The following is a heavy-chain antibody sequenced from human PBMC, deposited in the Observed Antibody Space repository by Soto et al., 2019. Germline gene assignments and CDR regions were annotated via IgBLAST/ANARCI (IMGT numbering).Heavy chain of an antibody. CDR1: GGSFSGYY. Sequence: PSETLSLTCAVYGGSFSGYYWSWIRQPPGKGLEWIGEINHSGSTNYNPSLKSRVTISVDTSKNQFSLKLSSVTAADTAVYYCARRDGSGSYYNAGYYFDYWGQGT. V-gene: IGHV4-34*01. J-gene: IGHJ4*02. CDR2: INHSGST. D-gene: IGHD3-10*01. CDR3: ARRDGSGSYYNAGYYFDY.